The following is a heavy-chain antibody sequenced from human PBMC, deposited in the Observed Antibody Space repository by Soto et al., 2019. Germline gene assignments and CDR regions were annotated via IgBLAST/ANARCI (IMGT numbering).Heavy chain of an antibody. CDR2: ISAYSGNT. D-gene: IGHD3-9*01. CDR3: ARADDILTGYYQGFDY. J-gene: IGHJ4*02. CDR1: GYTFTSYG. V-gene: IGHV1-18*01. Sequence: ASVKVSCKASGYTFTSYGISWVRQAPGQGLEWMGWISAYSGNTNYAQKVQGRVTMTTDTSTTTAYMELRSLRSDDTAVYYCARADDILTGYYQGFDYWGQGTLVTVS.